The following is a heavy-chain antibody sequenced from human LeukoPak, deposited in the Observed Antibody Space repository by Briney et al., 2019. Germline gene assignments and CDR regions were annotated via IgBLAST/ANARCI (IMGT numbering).Heavy chain of an antibody. CDR3: ARSPNSSGWYTY. CDR1: GGSVSSGSYY. D-gene: IGHD6-19*01. Sequence: SGTLSLTCTVPGGSVSSGSYYWNWVRLPPGKGLEWIGYFYYSGSTYYIPSLKCRVTISIDASKNQFSLKLSSVTAADTAVYYCARSPNSSGWYTYWGQGTLVTVSS. CDR2: FYYSGST. V-gene: IGHV4-61*01. J-gene: IGHJ4*02.